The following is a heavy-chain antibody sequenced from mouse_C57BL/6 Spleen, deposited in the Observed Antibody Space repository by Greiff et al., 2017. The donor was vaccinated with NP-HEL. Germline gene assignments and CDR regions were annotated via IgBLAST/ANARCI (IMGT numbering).Heavy chain of an antibody. CDR1: GYTFTSYW. CDR2: IHPSDSAT. D-gene: IGHD1-1*01. V-gene: IGHV1-74*01. J-gene: IGHJ3*01. Sequence: QVQLQQPGAELVKPGASVKVSCKASGYTFTSYWMHWVKQRPGQGLEWIGRIHPSDSATNYTQKFKGQATLTVDKSSSTAYMQLSSLTSEDSAVYYCAIEDYDGSSSPWFAYWGQGTLVTVSA. CDR3: AIEDYDGSSSPWFAY.